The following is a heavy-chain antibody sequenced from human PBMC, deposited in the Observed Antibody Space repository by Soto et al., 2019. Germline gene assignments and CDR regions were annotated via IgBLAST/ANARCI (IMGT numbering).Heavy chain of an antibody. CDR1: GGTFSSYT. D-gene: IGHD3-22*01. CDR2: IIPILGIA. Sequence: SVKVSCKASGGTFSSYTIIWVRQAPGQGLEWMGRIIPILGIANYAQKFQGRVTITADKSTSTAYMELSSLRSDDTAVYYCARERSGYYDSSGYYENWGQGTLVTVSS. V-gene: IGHV1-69*04. J-gene: IGHJ4*02. CDR3: ARERSGYYDSSGYYEN.